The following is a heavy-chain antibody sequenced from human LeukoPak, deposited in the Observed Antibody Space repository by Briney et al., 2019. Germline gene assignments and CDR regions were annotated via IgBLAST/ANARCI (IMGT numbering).Heavy chain of an antibody. Sequence: ASVKVSCKASGYTFTSYAMHWVGQAPGQRLEWMGWINAGNGNTKYSQKFQGRVTITRDTSASTAYMELSSLRSEDTAVYYCARDQGYSYGYFGYWGQGTLVTVSS. CDR2: INAGNGNT. D-gene: IGHD5-18*01. J-gene: IGHJ4*02. CDR3: ARDQGYSYGYFGY. CDR1: GYTFTSYA. V-gene: IGHV1-3*01.